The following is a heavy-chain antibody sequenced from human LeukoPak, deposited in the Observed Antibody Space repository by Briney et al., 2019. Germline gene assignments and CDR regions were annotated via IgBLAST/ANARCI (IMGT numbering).Heavy chain of an antibody. J-gene: IGHJ4*02. Sequence: PGGSLRLSCAASGFTFSSYAMSWVRQAPGKGLEWVSAISGSGGSTYYADSVKGRFTISRDNSKNTLYLQMNSLRAEDTAVYYCAKDQFGPSETYYYDSSGSNTFDYWGQGTLVTVSS. CDR2: ISGSGGST. CDR1: GFTFSSYA. CDR3: AKDQFGPSETYYYDSSGSNTFDY. V-gene: IGHV3-23*01. D-gene: IGHD3-22*01.